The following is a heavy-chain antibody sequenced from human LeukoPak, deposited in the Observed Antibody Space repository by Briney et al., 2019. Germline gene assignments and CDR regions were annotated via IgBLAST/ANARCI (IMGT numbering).Heavy chain of an antibody. CDR2: ISAYNGNR. Sequence: ASVKVSCTASGYTFTSYGISWVRQAPGQGLEWMGWISAYNGNRNYAQKFQGRVTMTTDTSTSTAYMELRSLRSDDTAVYYCARERYYDSSGYPSYFDYWGQGTLVTVSS. CDR1: GYTFTSYG. J-gene: IGHJ4*02. V-gene: IGHV1-18*01. D-gene: IGHD3-22*01. CDR3: ARERYYDSSGYPSYFDY.